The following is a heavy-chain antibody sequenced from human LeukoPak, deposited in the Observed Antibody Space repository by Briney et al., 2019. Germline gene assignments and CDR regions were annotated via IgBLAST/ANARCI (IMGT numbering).Heavy chain of an antibody. Sequence: SETLSLTCTVSGGSISSSSYYWGWIRQPPGKGLEWIGSIYYSGSTYYNPSLKSRVTISVDTSKNQFSLKLSSVTAADTAVYYCERQVDTAMVMIGFDPWGQGTLVTVSS. J-gene: IGHJ5*02. CDR3: ERQVDTAMVMIGFDP. D-gene: IGHD5-18*01. CDR2: IYYSGST. V-gene: IGHV4-39*01. CDR1: GGSISSSSYY.